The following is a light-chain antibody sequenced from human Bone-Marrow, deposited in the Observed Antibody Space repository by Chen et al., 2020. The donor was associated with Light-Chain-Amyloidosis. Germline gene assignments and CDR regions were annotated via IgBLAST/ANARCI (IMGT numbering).Light chain of an antibody. V-gene: IGLV2-14*01. CDR2: AVT. Sequence: QSSLTQPASAAGSPGQSITISCTGTSSDVGGDNHVSWYQQHPYKAPILLIYAVTNRPSWVSDRFSGSKSDNTASLTISGLQTEDVADYFCSSYTITNTLVFGSGTRVTVL. J-gene: IGLJ1*01. CDR1: SSDVGGDNH. CDR3: SSYTITNTLV.